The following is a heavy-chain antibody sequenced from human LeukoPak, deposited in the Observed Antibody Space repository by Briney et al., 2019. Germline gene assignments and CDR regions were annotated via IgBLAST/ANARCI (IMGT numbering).Heavy chain of an antibody. CDR2: IYHSGST. J-gene: IGHJ6*02. V-gene: IGHV4-30-2*01. Sequence: PSETLSLTCAVSGGSISSGGYSWRWIRQPPGKGLEWIGYIYHSGSTYYNPSLKSRVTISVDTSKNQYSLKLSSVTAADTAVYYCARRSIKQYDTPRGYYGMDVWGQGTTVTVSS. CDR3: ARRSIKQYDTPRGYYGMDV. CDR1: GGSISSGGYS. D-gene: IGHD3-9*01.